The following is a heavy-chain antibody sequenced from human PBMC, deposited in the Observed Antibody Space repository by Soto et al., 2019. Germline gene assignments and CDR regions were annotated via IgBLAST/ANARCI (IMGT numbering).Heavy chain of an antibody. D-gene: IGHD2-2*01. V-gene: IGHV3-33*01. J-gene: IGHJ4*02. CDR2: IWNDGSNK. CDR3: ASTASAAPYYFDY. CDR1: GFTFSSYG. Sequence: ESGGGVVQPGRSRRLSCAASGFTFSSYGMHWVRQAPGKGLEWVAVIWNDGSNKYYADSVKGQFTISRDNSKNTLYLQMNSLRAEDTAVYYCASTASAAPYYFDYWGQGTLVTVSS.